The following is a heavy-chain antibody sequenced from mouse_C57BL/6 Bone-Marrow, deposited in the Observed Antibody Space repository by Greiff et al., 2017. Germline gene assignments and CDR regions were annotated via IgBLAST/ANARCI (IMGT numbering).Heavy chain of an antibody. CDR1: GFTFSDYG. Sequence: EVKLVESGGGLVQPGGSLKLSCAASGFTFSDYGMAWVRQAPRKGPEWVAFISNLAYSIYYADTVTGRFTISRENAKNTLYLEMSSLRSEDTAMYYCASVTTVQRDYAMDYWGQGTSVTVFS. CDR2: ISNLAYSI. CDR3: ASVTTVQRDYAMDY. V-gene: IGHV5-15*01. D-gene: IGHD2-12*01. J-gene: IGHJ4*01.